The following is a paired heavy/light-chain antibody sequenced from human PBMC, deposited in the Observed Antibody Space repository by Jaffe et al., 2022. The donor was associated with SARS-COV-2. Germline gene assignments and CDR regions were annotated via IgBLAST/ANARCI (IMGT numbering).Heavy chain of an antibody. D-gene: IGHD2-8*01. CDR3: ARTNGDFDY. CDR1: GYTFSSYD. V-gene: IGHV1-8*01. CDR2: MNPKSGNS. Sequence: QVQLVQSGAEVKKPGASVKVSCKASGYTFSSYDINWVRQATGQGLEWVGWMNPKSGNSGYAEKFQGRVTMTRSTSISTAYMELSSLRVEDTAVYYCARTNGDFDYWGQGTLVTVSS. J-gene: IGHJ4*02.
Light chain of an antibody. J-gene: IGKJ1*01. CDR2: AAS. V-gene: IGKV1-17*02. Sequence: DIQVTQSPSSLSASVGDRVTITCRASQGVTNELTWYQQKPGKVPKRLIYAASNLQSGVPSRFSGSGSGTEFTLTISNLQPEDFATYYCLHHYNYPPPTFGQGTKVEI. CDR3: LHHYNYPPPT. CDR1: QGVTNE.